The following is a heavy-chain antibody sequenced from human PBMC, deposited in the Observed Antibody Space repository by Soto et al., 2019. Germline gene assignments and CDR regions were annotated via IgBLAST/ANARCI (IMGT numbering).Heavy chain of an antibody. CDR2: TRNKANSYTT. V-gene: IGHV3-72*01. Sequence: EVQLVESGGGLVQPGGSLRLSCAASGFTFSDHYMDWVRQAPGKGLEWVGRTRNKANSYTTEYAASVKGRFTISRDDSKNSLYLQMNSLKTEDTAVYYCTSRDSGSYGARLDYWGQGTLVTVSS. D-gene: IGHD1-26*01. J-gene: IGHJ4*02. CDR3: TSRDSGSYGARLDY. CDR1: GFTFSDHY.